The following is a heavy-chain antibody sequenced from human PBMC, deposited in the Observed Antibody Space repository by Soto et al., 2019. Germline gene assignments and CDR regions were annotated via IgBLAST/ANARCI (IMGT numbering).Heavy chain of an antibody. CDR1: GGSISSYY. D-gene: IGHD3-22*01. J-gene: IGHJ4*02. Sequence: SETLSLTCTVSGGSISSYYWSWIRQPPGKGLEWIGYIYYSGSTNYNPSPKSRVTISVDTSKNQFSLKLSSVTAADTAVYYCAGDSSGYSFDYWGQGTLVTSPQ. V-gene: IGHV4-59*01. CDR3: AGDSSGYSFDY. CDR2: IYYSGST.